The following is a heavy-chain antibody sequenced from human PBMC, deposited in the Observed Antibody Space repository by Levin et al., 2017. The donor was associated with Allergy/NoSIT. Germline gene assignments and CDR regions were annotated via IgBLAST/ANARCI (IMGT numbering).Heavy chain of an antibody. CDR3: ARKVATARPHDYFDY. CDR2: IYYSGST. V-gene: IGHV4-30-4*01. D-gene: IGHD5-12*01. Sequence: SETLSLTCTVSGGSISSGDYYWSWIRQPPGKGLEWIGYIYYSGSTYYNPSLKSRVTISVDTSKNQFSLKLSSVTAADTAVYYCARKVATARPHDYFDYWGQGTLVTVSS. J-gene: IGHJ4*02. CDR1: GGSISSGDYY.